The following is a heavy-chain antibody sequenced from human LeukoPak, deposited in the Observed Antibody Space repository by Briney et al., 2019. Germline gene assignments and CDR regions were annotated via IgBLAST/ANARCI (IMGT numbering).Heavy chain of an antibody. Sequence: PSETLSLTCTVSGGSISSGGYYWSWIRQHPGKGLEWIGYIYYSGSTYYNPSLKSRVTISVDTSKNQFSLKLSSVTAADTAVYYCARDGASSGWPFAYWGQGTLVTVSS. J-gene: IGHJ4*02. CDR1: GGSISSGGYY. CDR2: IYYSGST. V-gene: IGHV4-31*03. D-gene: IGHD6-19*01. CDR3: ARDGASSGWPFAY.